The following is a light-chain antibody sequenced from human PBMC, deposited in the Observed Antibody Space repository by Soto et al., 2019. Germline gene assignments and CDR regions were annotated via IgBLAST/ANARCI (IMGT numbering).Light chain of an antibody. Sequence: EMVLMQSPGSRALSAGERVTFSCWSSQSVSSSYLAWYRQKPGQTHRPLIYSASSRATGIPDRFSGSGSRTDFTLTISRLEPEDFAVYYCQPYGSSSITFGQGTRLEIK. CDR2: SAS. J-gene: IGKJ5*01. V-gene: IGKV3-20*01. CDR1: QSVSSSY. CDR3: QPYGSSSIT.